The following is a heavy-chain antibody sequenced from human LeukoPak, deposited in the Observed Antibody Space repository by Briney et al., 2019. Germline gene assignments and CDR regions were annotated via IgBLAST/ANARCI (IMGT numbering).Heavy chain of an antibody. Sequence: GDSVKVSCKASGYTFTNYYMHWVRQAPGQGLEWMGIINPSGGSTSYAQKFQGRVTMTRDTSTSTVYMELSSLRSEDTAVYFCARVDAEGSGVKYFDYWGEGTRVPNSS. D-gene: IGHD3-10*01. CDR2: INPSGGST. CDR3: ARVDAEGSGVKYFDY. J-gene: IGHJ4*02. V-gene: IGHV1-46*01. CDR1: GYTFTNYY.